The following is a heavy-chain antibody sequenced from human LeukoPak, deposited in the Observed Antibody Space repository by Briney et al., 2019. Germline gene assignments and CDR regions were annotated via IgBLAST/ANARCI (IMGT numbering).Heavy chain of an antibody. CDR3: TTGYCSGGRCYSLVY. V-gene: IGHV3-15*01. CDR1: GFTFSNAW. Sequence: GGSLRLSCAASGFTFSNAWMSWVRQAPGKGLEWVGRISSKRYGETTDYAAPVKGRFTISRDDSKNTLYLQMNSLKIEDTAVYYCTTGYCSGGRCYSLVYWGQGTLVTVSS. CDR2: ISSKRYGETT. J-gene: IGHJ4*02. D-gene: IGHD2-15*01.